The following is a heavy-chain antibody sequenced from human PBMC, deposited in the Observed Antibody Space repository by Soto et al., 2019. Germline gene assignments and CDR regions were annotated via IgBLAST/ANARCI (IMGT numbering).Heavy chain of an antibody. D-gene: IGHD1-26*01. J-gene: IGHJ5*02. V-gene: IGHV4-34*01. CDR1: GVSFSGYY. Sequence: QVQLQQWGAGLLKPSETLSLTCAVYGVSFSGYYWSWIRQPPGKGLEWIGEINHSGSTNYHPSLKSRVTISVDTAKNQFSLNLSYVTAADTAVYYCARWVGRALKTTNWFDPWGQGTLVTVSS. CDR3: ARWVGRALKTTNWFDP. CDR2: INHSGST.